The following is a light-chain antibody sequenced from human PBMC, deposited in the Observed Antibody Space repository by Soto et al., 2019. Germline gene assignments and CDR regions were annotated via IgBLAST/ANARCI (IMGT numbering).Light chain of an antibody. CDR2: GAS. CDR3: QQYNNWWT. J-gene: IGKJ1*01. CDR1: QSVSSN. Sequence: EIVMTQSPATLSVSTGERATLSCRASQSVSSNLAWYQQKPGQAPRLLIYGASTRATGIPARFSGSGSGTECTLTISSLQSEDFAVYYCQQYNNWWTFGQGTKVEIK. V-gene: IGKV3-15*01.